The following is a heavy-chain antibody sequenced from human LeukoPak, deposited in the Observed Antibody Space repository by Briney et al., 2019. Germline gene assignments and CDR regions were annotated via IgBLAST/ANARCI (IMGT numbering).Heavy chain of an antibody. CDR2: ISYSGST. CDR1: GGSVSSDNYY. V-gene: IGHV4-61*01. CDR3: ARRHYYNGRAYYFLDY. J-gene: IGHJ4*02. Sequence: SGTLSLTCTVSGGSVSSDNYYWTWIRQPPGKGLQWIGYISYSGSTNYNPSLKSRVTISLHTSKNQFSLRLSSLTAADTAVYYCARRHYYNGRAYYFLDYWGQGTLVTVSS. D-gene: IGHD3-22*01.